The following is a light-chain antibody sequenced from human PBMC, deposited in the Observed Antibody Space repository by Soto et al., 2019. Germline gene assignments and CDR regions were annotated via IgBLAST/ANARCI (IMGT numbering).Light chain of an antibody. Sequence: VVLTQSPLSLPVTLGQPASISCRSSQSLVNGAGDTDLSWFHQRPGQSPRRLIYKVSNRDSGVPDRLSGSGSVSDFTLTITRVEAEDIGTYYCMQGTHWPPYTFGQGTRLEIK. CDR2: KVS. V-gene: IGKV2-30*01. CDR3: MQGTHWPPYT. J-gene: IGKJ2*01. CDR1: QSLVNGAGDTD.